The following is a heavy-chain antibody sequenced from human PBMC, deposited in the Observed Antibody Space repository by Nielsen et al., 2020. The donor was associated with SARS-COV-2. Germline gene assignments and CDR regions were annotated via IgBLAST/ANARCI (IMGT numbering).Heavy chain of an antibody. J-gene: IGHJ4*02. D-gene: IGHD3-3*01. Sequence: GESLKISCTASGFTFGDYAMSWVRQAPGKGLEWVGFIRSKAYGGTTEYAASVKGRFTISRDDSKSIAYLQMNSLKTEDTAVYYCTRDNFWSGYPDYWGQGTLVTVSS. CDR3: TRDNFWSGYPDY. CDR1: GFTFGDYA. V-gene: IGHV3-49*04. CDR2: IRSKAYGGTT.